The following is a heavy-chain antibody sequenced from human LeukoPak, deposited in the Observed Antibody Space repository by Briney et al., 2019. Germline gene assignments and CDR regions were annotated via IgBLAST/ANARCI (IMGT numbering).Heavy chain of an antibody. J-gene: IGHJ4*02. Sequence: SETLSLTCAVSDYSISSGYYWGWIRQPPGEGLEWIGSIYHSGNTNYNPSLKSRVTISVDTSKNQFSLKLSSVTAADTAVYYCARFIMTTVTTAFHDYWGQGTLVTVSS. CDR1: DYSISSGYY. CDR3: ARFIMTTVTTAFHDY. V-gene: IGHV4-38-2*01. CDR2: IYHSGNT. D-gene: IGHD4-17*01.